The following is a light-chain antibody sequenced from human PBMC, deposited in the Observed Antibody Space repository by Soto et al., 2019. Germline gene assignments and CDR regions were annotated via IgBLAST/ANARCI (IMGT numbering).Light chain of an antibody. CDR3: QQDGSSLPWT. CDR2: ASS. Sequence: EIVLTQSPGTLSLSPGERATLSCRASQSVSSNYLAWYQQKPGQAPRLLIYASSSRAAGIPDRCSGSGSGTDFTLTISRLEADDFAVYYCQQDGSSLPWTFGQGTKVEIK. J-gene: IGKJ1*01. CDR1: QSVSSNY. V-gene: IGKV3-20*01.